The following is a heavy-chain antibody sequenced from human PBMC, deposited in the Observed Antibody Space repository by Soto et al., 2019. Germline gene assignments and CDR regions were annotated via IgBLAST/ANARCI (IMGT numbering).Heavy chain of an antibody. CDR3: ARVGSGYSYGRNFDY. D-gene: IGHD5-18*01. CDR2: INPNSGGT. Sequence: ASVKVSCKASGYTFTGYYMHWVRQAPGQGLEWMGWINPNSGGTNYAQKFQGWVTMTRDTSISTAYMELSSLRSDDTAVYYCARVGSGYSYGRNFDYWGQGTLVTVSS. CDR1: GYTFTGYY. V-gene: IGHV1-2*04. J-gene: IGHJ4*02.